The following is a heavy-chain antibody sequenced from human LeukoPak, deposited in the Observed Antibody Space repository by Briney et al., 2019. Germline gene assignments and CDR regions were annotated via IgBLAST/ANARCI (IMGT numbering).Heavy chain of an antibody. CDR1: GFTFSSYA. J-gene: IGHJ6*04. D-gene: IGHD2-2*01. CDR2: ISGSGGST. Sequence: GGSLRLSCAASGFTFSSYAMSWVRQAPGKGLEWVSAISGSGGSTYYADSVKGRFTISRDNSKNTLYMQIHSLRAEDTAVYYCAKATRGRYCSSTSCYGAYYYYGMVVWGEGTTVTVSS. V-gene: IGHV3-23*01. CDR3: AKATRGRYCSSTSCYGAYYYYGMVV.